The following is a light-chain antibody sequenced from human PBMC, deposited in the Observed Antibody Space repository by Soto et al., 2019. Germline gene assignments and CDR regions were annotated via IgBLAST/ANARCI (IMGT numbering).Light chain of an antibody. J-gene: IGKJ1*01. CDR2: KAS. CDR3: QQYYSTPRT. CDR1: QSISIW. V-gene: IGKV1-5*03. Sequence: DLQMTQSPSTPSVFVGDRVTITCRASQSISIWLAWYQQKPGKAPKLLIYKASTLESGVPSRFSGSGSGTDFTLTISSLQAEDVAIYYCQQYYSTPRTFGQGTKVDIK.